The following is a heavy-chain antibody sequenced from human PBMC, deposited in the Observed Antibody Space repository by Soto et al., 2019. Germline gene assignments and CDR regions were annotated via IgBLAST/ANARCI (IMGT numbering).Heavy chain of an antibody. D-gene: IGHD4-17*01. CDR2: IYHSGST. J-gene: IGHJ4*02. Sequence: SETLSLTCAVSGGSISSSNWWSWVRQPPGKGLEWIGEIYHSGSTNYNPSLKSRVTISVDKSKNQFSLKLSSVTAADTAVYYCARNNYGDFYYFDYWGQGTLVTVSS. CDR1: GGSISSSNW. V-gene: IGHV4-4*02. CDR3: ARNNYGDFYYFDY.